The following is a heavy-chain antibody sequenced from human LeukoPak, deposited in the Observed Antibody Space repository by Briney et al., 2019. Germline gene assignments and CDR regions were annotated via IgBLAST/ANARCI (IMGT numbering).Heavy chain of an antibody. CDR1: GYTLTTYD. D-gene: IGHD5-18*01. V-gene: IGHV1-8*01. CDR3: ARRNTAMVAGLDY. J-gene: IGHJ4*02. Sequence: ASVKVSCKASGYTLTTYDINWVRQATGQGLEWMGWMNPNSGNTGYAQKFQGRVTMTRNTSISTAFMELSGLRSEDTAVYFCARRNTAMVAGLDYRGQGSLVTVSS. CDR2: MNPNSGNT.